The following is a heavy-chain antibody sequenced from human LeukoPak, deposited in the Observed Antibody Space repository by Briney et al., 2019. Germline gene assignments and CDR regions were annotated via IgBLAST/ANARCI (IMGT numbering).Heavy chain of an antibody. Sequence: SVKVSCKASGGTFSSYAISWVRQAPGQGLEWMGGIIPIFGTANYAQKFQGRVTITTDESTSTAYMELSSLRSEDTAVYYCARDGNALVRGVLYDSFDIWGQGTMVTVSS. J-gene: IGHJ3*02. D-gene: IGHD3-10*01. CDR3: ARDGNALVRGVLYDSFDI. CDR1: GGTFSSYA. V-gene: IGHV1-69*05. CDR2: IIPIFGTA.